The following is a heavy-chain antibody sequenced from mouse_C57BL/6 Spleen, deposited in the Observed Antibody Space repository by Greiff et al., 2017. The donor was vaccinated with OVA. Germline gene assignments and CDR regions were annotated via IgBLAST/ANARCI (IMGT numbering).Heavy chain of an antibody. CDR3: AGDYDYDGPAY. J-gene: IGHJ3*01. D-gene: IGHD2-4*01. CDR1: GFTFSSYA. CDR2: ISDGGSYT. Sequence: EVQRVESGGGLVKPGGSLKLSCAASGFTFSSYAMSWVRQTPEKRLEWVATISDGGSYTYYPDNVKGRFTISRDNAKNNLYLQMSHLKSEDTAMYYCAGDYDYDGPAYWGQGTLVTVSA. V-gene: IGHV5-4*01.